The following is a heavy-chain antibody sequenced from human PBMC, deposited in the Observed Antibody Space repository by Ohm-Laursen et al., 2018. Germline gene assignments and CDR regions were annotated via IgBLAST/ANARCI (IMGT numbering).Heavy chain of an antibody. CDR3: TSRLPIAVAAAAQYFDL. CDR1: GFTFSNAW. D-gene: IGHD6-19*01. Sequence: SLRLSCAASGFTFSNAWMNWVRQAPGKGLEWVGRIKTKTDGGTTDYAAPVKGRFTISRDDSKNTLYLQMNSLKIEDTAVYYCTSRLPIAVAAAAQYFDLWGRGTLATVSS. CDR2: IKTKTDGGTT. V-gene: IGHV3-15*01. J-gene: IGHJ2*01.